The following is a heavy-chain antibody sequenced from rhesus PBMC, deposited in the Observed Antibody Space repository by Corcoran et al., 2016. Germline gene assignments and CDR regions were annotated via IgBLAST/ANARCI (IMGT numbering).Heavy chain of an antibody. J-gene: IGHJ4*01. D-gene: IGHD5-24*01. CDR2: INGGSGST. CDR1: GGSISGGYD. Sequence: QVQLQESGPGLVTPSETLSLTSAVSGGSISGGYDRCWIRQPPGEGLEGIGYINGGSGSTNHNRSLNNRFTISKDTSTNQFSRKLSSVTAADTAVYYCARHANTAGTTRGFDYWGQGVLVTVSS. CDR3: ARHANTAGTTRGFDY. V-gene: IGHV4-76*01.